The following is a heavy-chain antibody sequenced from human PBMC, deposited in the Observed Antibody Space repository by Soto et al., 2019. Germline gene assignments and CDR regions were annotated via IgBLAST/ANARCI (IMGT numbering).Heavy chain of an antibody. CDR2: IDPNGGST. Sequence: QVQLVQSGAELKHPGASVKLSCKASGYTFTSFYIHWVRQAPGQGLEWMAIIDPNGGSTNYAPNLQGRVTLTRDTSTNTVYIELSSLGSEDTAVYYCVRGLTSGDYWGQGTLVTVSS. CDR1: GYTFTSFY. J-gene: IGHJ4*02. D-gene: IGHD7-27*01. CDR3: VRGLTSGDY. V-gene: IGHV1-46*01.